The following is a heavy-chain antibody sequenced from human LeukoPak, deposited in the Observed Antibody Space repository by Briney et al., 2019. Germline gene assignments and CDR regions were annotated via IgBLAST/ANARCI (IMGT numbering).Heavy chain of an antibody. D-gene: IGHD2-2*01. V-gene: IGHV3-21*01. CDR2: ISSSSSYI. CDR3: ARDYRPGYCSSTSCYAAWFDP. Sequence: PGGSLRLSCAASGFTFSSYSMNWVRQAPGKGLEWVSSISSSSSYIYYADSVKGRFTISRDNAKNSLYLQMNSLRAEDTAVYYCARDYRPGYCSSTSCYAAWFDPWGQEPWSPSPQ. J-gene: IGHJ5*02. CDR1: GFTFSSYS.